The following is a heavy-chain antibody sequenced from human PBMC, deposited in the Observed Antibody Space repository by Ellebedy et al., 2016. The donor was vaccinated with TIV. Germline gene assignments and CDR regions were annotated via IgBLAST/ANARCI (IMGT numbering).Heavy chain of an antibody. CDR3: ARELTVPTSPYFDY. Sequence: GGSLRLSXAASGFTFSSYWMSWVRQAPGKGLEWVANIKQDGSEKYYVDSVKGRFTISRDNAKNSLYLQMNSLRAEDTAVYYCARELTVPTSPYFDYWGQGTLVTVSS. J-gene: IGHJ4*02. D-gene: IGHD4-17*01. CDR2: IKQDGSEK. V-gene: IGHV3-7*01. CDR1: GFTFSSYW.